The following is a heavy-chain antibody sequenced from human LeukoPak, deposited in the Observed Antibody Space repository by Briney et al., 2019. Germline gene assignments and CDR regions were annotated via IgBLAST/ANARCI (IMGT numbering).Heavy chain of an antibody. CDR3: ARFPGIVVVPAAGDYYGMDV. D-gene: IGHD2-2*01. CDR1: GGSISSGDYY. CDR2: IYYSGST. Sequence: SETLSLTCTVSGGSISSGDYYWSWIRQPPGKGLEWIGYIYYSGSTYYNPSLKSRVTISVDTSKNQFSLKLSSVTAADTAVYYCARFPGIVVVPAAGDYYGMDVWGQGTTVTVSS. J-gene: IGHJ6*02. V-gene: IGHV4-30-4*01.